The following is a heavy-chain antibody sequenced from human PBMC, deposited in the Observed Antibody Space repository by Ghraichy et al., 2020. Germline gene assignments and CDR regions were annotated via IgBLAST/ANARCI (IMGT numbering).Heavy chain of an antibody. Sequence: SETLSLTCTVSGGSISSYYWSWIRQPPGKGLEWIGYIYYSGSTNYNPSLKSRVTISVDTSKNQFSLKLSSVTAADTAVYYCARHLVGATTCWFDPWGQGTLVTVSS. V-gene: IGHV4-59*08. J-gene: IGHJ5*02. CDR2: IYYSGST. CDR1: GGSISSYY. D-gene: IGHD1-26*01. CDR3: ARHLVGATTCWFDP.